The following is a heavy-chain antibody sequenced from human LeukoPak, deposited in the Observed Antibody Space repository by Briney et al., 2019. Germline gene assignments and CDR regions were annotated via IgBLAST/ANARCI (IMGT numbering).Heavy chain of an antibody. Sequence: ASVKVSCKVSGYSITELSVHWVRQAPGKGLEWLGGFDPGSGEIIYEQKFQDRVTMNEDTSTDTAYMELNSLRSEDTALYYCATGMHYDLLPFWGQGPLVTVSS. J-gene: IGHJ4*02. V-gene: IGHV1-24*01. CDR2: FDPGSGEI. CDR3: ATGMHYDLLPF. CDR1: GYSITELS. D-gene: IGHD3-9*01.